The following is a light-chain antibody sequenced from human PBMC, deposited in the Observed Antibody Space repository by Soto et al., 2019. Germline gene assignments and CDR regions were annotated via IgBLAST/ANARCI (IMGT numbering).Light chain of an antibody. Sequence: ILLTQSPSSLSASVGDRVTITCRASQGIDSSFAWYQQRPGKAPKLLIYAASSLQSGVPSRFSGSGSGTDFTLTISSLQPEDFATYYCQQLHDYPITFGQGTRLEIK. J-gene: IGKJ5*01. CDR2: AAS. V-gene: IGKV1-9*01. CDR1: QGIDSS. CDR3: QQLHDYPIT.